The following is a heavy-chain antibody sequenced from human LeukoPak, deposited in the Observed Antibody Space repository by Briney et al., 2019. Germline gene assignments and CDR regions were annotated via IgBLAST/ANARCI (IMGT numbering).Heavy chain of an antibody. D-gene: IGHD3-10*01. Sequence: PSETLSLTCTVSGGSISSYYWSWIRRPPGKGLEWIGYIYYSGSTNYNPSLKSRVTISVDTSKNQFSLKLSSVTAADTAVYYCARTMVRGVQGDYWGQGTLVTVSS. CDR2: IYYSGST. CDR3: ARTMVRGVQGDY. V-gene: IGHV4-59*08. J-gene: IGHJ4*02. CDR1: GGSISSYY.